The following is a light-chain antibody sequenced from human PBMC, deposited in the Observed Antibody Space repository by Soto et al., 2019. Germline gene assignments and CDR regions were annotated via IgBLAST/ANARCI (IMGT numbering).Light chain of an antibody. CDR3: RQCHNWPLT. Sequence: EIGMTQSPATLSVSPGERATLSYRASQSISTELAWYQQKPGQPPRLLIYSASTRATGVPARFTGSGSGSEFTLTISGLQSEEFAVYYCRQCHNWPLTFGQGTRLEI. CDR1: QSISTE. J-gene: IGKJ2*01. V-gene: IGKV3-15*01. CDR2: SAS.